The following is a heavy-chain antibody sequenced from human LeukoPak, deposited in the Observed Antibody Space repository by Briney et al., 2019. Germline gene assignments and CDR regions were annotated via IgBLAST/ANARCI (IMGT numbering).Heavy chain of an antibody. Sequence: GGSLRLSCVASGFTFSTYAMNWVRPVPGKGLEWVSVITGGSGLIRYTDSVKGRFTISRDNSKSTVYLQMNSLRAEDTAIYYCAKDQVPDGLYDIDYWGQGTLVTVSS. V-gene: IGHV3-23*01. D-gene: IGHD3-9*01. CDR3: AKDQVPDGLYDIDY. J-gene: IGHJ4*02. CDR2: ITGGSGLI. CDR1: GFTFSTYA.